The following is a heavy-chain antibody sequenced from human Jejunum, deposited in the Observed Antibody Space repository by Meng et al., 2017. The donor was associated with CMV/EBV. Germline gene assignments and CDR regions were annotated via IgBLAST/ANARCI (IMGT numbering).Heavy chain of an antibody. CDR2: INSAGSIT. D-gene: IGHD3-16*01. CDR1: GFTFRTYW. Sequence: VKLGEPGGGLFQPGGSLRLSCAASGFTFRTYWMHWVRQAPGKGLVWVSRINSAGSITTYADSVKGRFTISRDNAKDTLYLQMNGLRADDTAIYFCARGMGDYWGQGSLVTVSS. J-gene: IGHJ4*02. V-gene: IGHV3-74*03. CDR3: ARGMGDY.